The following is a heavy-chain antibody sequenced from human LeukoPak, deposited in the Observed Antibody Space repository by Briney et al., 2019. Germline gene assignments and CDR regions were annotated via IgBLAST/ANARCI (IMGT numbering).Heavy chain of an antibody. J-gene: IGHJ6*03. CDR1: GYTFTSYD. CDR3: ARGIRLTMVRGVNYYMDV. Sequence: ASVKVSCTASGYTFTSYDINWVRQATGQGLEWMGWMNPNSGNTGYAQKFQGRVTMTRNTSISTAYMELSSLRSEDTAVYYCARGIRLTMVRGVNYYMDVWGKGTTVTISS. CDR2: MNPNSGNT. V-gene: IGHV1-8*01. D-gene: IGHD3-10*01.